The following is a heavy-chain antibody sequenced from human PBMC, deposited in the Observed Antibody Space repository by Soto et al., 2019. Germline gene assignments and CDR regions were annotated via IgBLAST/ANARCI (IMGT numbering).Heavy chain of an antibody. Sequence: PSETLSLTCTVSGGSISSYYWSWIRQPPGKGLEWIGYIYYSGNTNYNPSLKSRVTISVDTSKNQFSLKLSSVTAADTAVYYCARDQNGSPHFDYWGQGTLVTVS. CDR3: ARDQNGSPHFDY. D-gene: IGHD1-26*01. J-gene: IGHJ4*02. CDR1: GGSISSYY. CDR2: IYYSGNT. V-gene: IGHV4-59*01.